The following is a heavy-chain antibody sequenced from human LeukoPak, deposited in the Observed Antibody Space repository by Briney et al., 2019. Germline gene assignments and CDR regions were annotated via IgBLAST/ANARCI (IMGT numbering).Heavy chain of an antibody. V-gene: IGHV4-59*01. Sequence: SETLSLTCTVSGGSISSYYWSWIRQPPGKGLEWNGYIYYSGSTNYNPSLKSRVTISVDTSKNQFSLKLSSVTAADTAVYYCARVGPRSSSWQYYYGMDVRGQGTTVTVSS. D-gene: IGHD6-13*01. J-gene: IGHJ6*02. CDR1: GGSISSYY. CDR3: ARVGPRSSSWQYYYGMDV. CDR2: IYYSGST.